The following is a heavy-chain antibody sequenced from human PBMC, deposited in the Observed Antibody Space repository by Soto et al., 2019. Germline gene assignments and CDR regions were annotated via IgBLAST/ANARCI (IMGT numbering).Heavy chain of an antibody. Sequence: GGSLRLSCAASGFTFSSYWMSWVRQAPGKGLEWVANIKQDGSEKYYVDSVKDRFTISRDNAKNSLYLQMNSLRAEDTAVYYCARPGPFDAFDIWGQGTMVTVSS. CDR2: IKQDGSEK. CDR3: ARPGPFDAFDI. J-gene: IGHJ3*02. CDR1: GFTFSSYW. V-gene: IGHV3-7*01.